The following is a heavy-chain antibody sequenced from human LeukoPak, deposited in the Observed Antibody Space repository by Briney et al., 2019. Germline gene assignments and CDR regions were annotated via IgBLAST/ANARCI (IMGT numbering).Heavy chain of an antibody. CDR3: SGGSGWLMDV. Sequence: GGSLRLSCAASGFTFNGYGMNWVRQAPGKGLEGVANIKKDGSETKYVDSLRGRFTISRDNAKNSLYLQINGLTVEDTAVYYCSGGSGWLMDVWGKGTTVTVSS. CDR1: GFTFNGYG. D-gene: IGHD6-19*01. CDR2: IKKDGSET. V-gene: IGHV3-7*01. J-gene: IGHJ6*03.